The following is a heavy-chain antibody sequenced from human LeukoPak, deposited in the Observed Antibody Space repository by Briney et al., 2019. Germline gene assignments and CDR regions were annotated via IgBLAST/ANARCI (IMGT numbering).Heavy chain of an antibody. V-gene: IGHV4-59*12. CDR2: IYYSGST. CDR1: GGSISSYY. J-gene: IGHJ3*02. Sequence: SETLSLTCTVSGGSISSYYWSWIRQPPGKGLEWIGYIYYSGSTNYNPSLKSRVTISLDTSKNQFSLRLSSVTAADTAVYYCAGTAVVTPDVFDIWGQGTRVTVSS. D-gene: IGHD4-23*01. CDR3: AGTAVVTPDVFDI.